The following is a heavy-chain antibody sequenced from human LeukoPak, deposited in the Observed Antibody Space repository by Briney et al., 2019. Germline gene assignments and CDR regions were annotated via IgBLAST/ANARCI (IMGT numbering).Heavy chain of an antibody. J-gene: IGHJ5*02. CDR3: ARQGFGIYGSGSYYNMPPRHAIWFDP. D-gene: IGHD3-10*01. V-gene: IGHV4-59*08. CDR1: GGSISSYY. Sequence: PSETLSLTCTVSGGSISSYYWSWIRQPPGKGLEWIGYIYYGGSTNYNPSLKSRVTISVDTSKNQFSLKLSSVTAADTAVYYCARQGFGIYGSGSYYNMPPRHAIWFDPWGQGTLVTVSS. CDR2: IYYGGST.